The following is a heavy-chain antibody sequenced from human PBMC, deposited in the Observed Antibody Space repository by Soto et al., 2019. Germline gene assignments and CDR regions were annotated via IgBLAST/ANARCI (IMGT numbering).Heavy chain of an antibody. CDR1: GFTFSSYS. CDR3: ARDKPLYDFWSGPNALAI. Sequence: LRXSCAASGFTFSSYSMNWVRQAPGKGLEWVSYISSSSSTIYYADSVKGRFTISRDNAKNSLYLQMNSLRDEDTAVYYCARDKPLYDFWSGPNALAICGQGTLVPVSS. J-gene: IGHJ3*02. D-gene: IGHD3-3*01. CDR2: ISSSSSTI. V-gene: IGHV3-48*02.